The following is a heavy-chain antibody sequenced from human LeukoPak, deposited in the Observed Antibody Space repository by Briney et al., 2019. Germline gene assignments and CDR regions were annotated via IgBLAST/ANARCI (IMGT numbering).Heavy chain of an antibody. Sequence: GGSLRLSCAASGFTFDDYTMHWVRQAPGKGLEWVSLISWDGGSTYYADSVKGRFTISRDNSKNTLYLQMNSLRAEDTAVYYCARSESSARGSDYWGQGTLVTVSS. D-gene: IGHD6-25*01. CDR2: ISWDGGST. CDR3: ARSESSARGSDY. J-gene: IGHJ4*02. CDR1: GFTFDDYT. V-gene: IGHV3-43*01.